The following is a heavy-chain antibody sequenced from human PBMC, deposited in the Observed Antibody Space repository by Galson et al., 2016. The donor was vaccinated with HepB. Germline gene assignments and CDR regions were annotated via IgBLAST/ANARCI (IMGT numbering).Heavy chain of an antibody. D-gene: IGHD1-1*01. J-gene: IGHJ4*02. CDR1: KFTFSTCA. V-gene: IGHV3-23*01. CDR3: AEDAKRMPTGNGGIYDY. Sequence: SLRLSCAASKFTFSTCAMSWVRQAPGKGLEWVSTISGSGDNTFHAESVKGRFTISRDNPRNTLFLQMNRLTAEDTAVYYCAEDAKRMPTGNGGIYDYWGQGTLVTVSS. CDR2: ISGSGDNT.